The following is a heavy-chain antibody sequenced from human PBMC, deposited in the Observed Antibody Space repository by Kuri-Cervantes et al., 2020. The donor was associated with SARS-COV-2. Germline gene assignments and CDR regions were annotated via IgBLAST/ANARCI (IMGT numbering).Heavy chain of an antibody. CDR2: IYYSGST. CDR3: ARAGYSSSWDYYYYYYMDV. J-gene: IGHJ6*03. CDR1: GGSISSYY. Sequence: GSLRLSCTVSGGSISSYYWSWIRQPPGQGLEWLGYIYYSGSTKYNPSLESRVTISLDTSRNQFSLKLSSVTAADSAVYYCARAGYSSSWDYYYYYYMDVWGKGTTVTVSS. D-gene: IGHD6-13*01. V-gene: IGHV4-59*12.